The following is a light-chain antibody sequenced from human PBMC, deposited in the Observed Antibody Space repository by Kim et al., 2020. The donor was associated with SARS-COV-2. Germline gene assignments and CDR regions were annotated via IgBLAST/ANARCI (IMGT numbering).Light chain of an antibody. J-gene: IGKJ1*01. CDR3: QQRSNWPRT. CDR1: QSVSTY. Sequence: LSPGERATLSCRASQSVSTYLAWYQQKPGQAPRLLIYDAFNRATGIPARFSGSGSGTDFTLTISSLEPEDFAVYYCQQRSNWPRTFGQGTKVEIK. CDR2: DAF. V-gene: IGKV3-11*01.